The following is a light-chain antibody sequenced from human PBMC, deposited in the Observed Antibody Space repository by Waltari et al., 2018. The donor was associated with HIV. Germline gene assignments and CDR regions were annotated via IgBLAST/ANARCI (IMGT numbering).Light chain of an antibody. CDR3: SSYATGNTYV. CDR1: NSDIGKYTL. V-gene: IGLV2-23*02. CDR2: EVT. Sequence: QSALPQPASVSGSPGQSITISCTGTNSDIGKYTLVSWYQQHPGKVPKVLIFEVTTRPSGISHRFSGSKSDNTASLTISGLQAEDEADYYCSSYATGNTYVFGTGTSVTVL. J-gene: IGLJ1*01.